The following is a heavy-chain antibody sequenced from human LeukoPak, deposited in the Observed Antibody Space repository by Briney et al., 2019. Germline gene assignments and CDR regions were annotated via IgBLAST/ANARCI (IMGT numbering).Heavy chain of an antibody. J-gene: IGHJ4*02. V-gene: IGHV3-9*01. CDR3: AKDTMALPNYFDY. Sequence: GGSLRLSCAASGFTFDDYAMHWVRQAPGKGLEWVSGISWNSGSIGYADSVKGRFTISRDNAKNSLYLQMNSLRAEDTALYYCAKDTMALPNYFDYWGQGTLVTVSS. CDR2: ISWNSGSI. D-gene: IGHD3-10*01. CDR1: GFTFDDYA.